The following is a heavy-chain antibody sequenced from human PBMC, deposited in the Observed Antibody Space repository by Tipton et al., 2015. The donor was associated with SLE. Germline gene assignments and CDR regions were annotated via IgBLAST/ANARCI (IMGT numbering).Heavy chain of an antibody. CDR1: GDSISSGTYY. Sequence: TLSLTCTVSGDSISSGTYYWGWVRQPPGKGLAWIGSVDNSGHSFYDASLKGRLTTSMDTSRNLFSLELTSVTAADTAVYYCVQVGGSFESWGQGTLVIVSS. CDR3: VQVGGSFES. CDR2: VDNSGHS. D-gene: IGHD3-9*01. J-gene: IGHJ1*01. V-gene: IGHV4-39*07.